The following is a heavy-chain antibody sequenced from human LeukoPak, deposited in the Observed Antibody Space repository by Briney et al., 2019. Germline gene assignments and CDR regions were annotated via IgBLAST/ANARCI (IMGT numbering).Heavy chain of an antibody. D-gene: IGHD6-13*01. CDR1: GFTFNTYT. J-gene: IGHJ3*02. Sequence: GGSLRLSCAASGFTFNTYTMNWVRQAPGKGLEWVSSITASSTAIYSADSVKGRFTISRDNAKNSLYLQMNSLRAEDTAVYYCARDPIAAAAPGAFDIWGQGTMVTVSS. CDR3: ARDPIAAAAPGAFDI. CDR2: ITASSTAI. V-gene: IGHV3-21*01.